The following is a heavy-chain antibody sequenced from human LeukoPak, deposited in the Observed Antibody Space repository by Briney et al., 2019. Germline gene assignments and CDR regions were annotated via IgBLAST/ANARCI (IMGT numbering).Heavy chain of an antibody. CDR2: IYYSGST. CDR3: VRVYCSSTSCYPRNNWFDP. V-gene: IGHV4-30-4*08. Sequence: SQTLSLTCTVSGGSTSSGDYYWSWIRQPPGKGLEWIGYIYYSGSTYYNPSLKSRVTISVDTSKNQFSLKLSSVTAADTAVYYCVRVYCSSTSCYPRNNWFDPWGQGTLVTVSS. D-gene: IGHD2-2*01. J-gene: IGHJ5*02. CDR1: GGSTSSGDYY.